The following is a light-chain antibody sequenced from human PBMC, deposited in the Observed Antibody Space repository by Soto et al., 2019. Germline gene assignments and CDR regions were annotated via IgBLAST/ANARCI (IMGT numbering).Light chain of an antibody. Sequence: EIVLTQSPGTLSLSSGDRATLSCRASESIAGTYLAWYQQKPGQAPRLLIYAASSRATGIPDKFSASGSGTDFTLTINRLGPEDFAMYYCQQYGGSPRTFGQGTKVDIK. CDR2: AAS. CDR3: QQYGGSPRT. J-gene: IGKJ1*01. CDR1: ESIAGTY. V-gene: IGKV3-20*01.